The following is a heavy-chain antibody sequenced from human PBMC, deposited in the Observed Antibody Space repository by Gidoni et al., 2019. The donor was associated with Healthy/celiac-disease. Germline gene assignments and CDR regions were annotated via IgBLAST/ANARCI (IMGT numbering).Heavy chain of an antibody. CDR2: ISSSSSYI. V-gene: IGHV3-21*01. D-gene: IGHD3-10*01. J-gene: IGHJ4*01. CDR3: ANLRSLGWFGEPRES. CDR1: GFTFSSYG. Sequence: EVQLVESGGGVVKPGGPLSLSCAASGFTFSSYGMNWVRQAPGKGLECISTISSSSSYIYYAGSVKGRFTISRNNAKNSLCLQMNGLRAEDTAVYYYANLRSLGWFGEPRESWGQGTLVTVSS.